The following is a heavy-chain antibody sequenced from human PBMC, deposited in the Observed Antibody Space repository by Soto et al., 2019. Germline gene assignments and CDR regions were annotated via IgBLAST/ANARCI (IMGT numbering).Heavy chain of an antibody. V-gene: IGHV3-30*18. J-gene: IGHJ4*02. CDR1: GFTFSSYG. D-gene: IGHD1-20*01. Sequence: GGSLRLSCAAAGFTFSSYGMHWVRQAPGKGLEWVAVISYDGINKYYADSVKGRFTISRDNSKNTVYLQMNSLRAEDTAVYYCAKGELGITGTAKDYWGQGTLVTVSS. CDR2: ISYDGINK. CDR3: AKGELGITGTAKDY.